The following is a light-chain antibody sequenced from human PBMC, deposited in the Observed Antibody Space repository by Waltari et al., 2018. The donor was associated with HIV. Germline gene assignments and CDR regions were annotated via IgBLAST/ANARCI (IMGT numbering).Light chain of an antibody. V-gene: IGKV1-NL1*01. Sequence: DIQMTQSPSSLSASVGDRVTITCRASQAISNSLAWYQQKPGKAPKLLLYAASRLESGVPSRFSGSRSGTDYALTISSLQPEDFAVYYCQQYDNLPRFTFGQGTKLQIK. CDR1: QAISNS. J-gene: IGKJ2*01. CDR3: QQYDNLPRFT. CDR2: AAS.